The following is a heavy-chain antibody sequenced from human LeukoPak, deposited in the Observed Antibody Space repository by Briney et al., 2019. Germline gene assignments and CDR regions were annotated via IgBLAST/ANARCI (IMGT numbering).Heavy chain of an antibody. CDR2: ISWNSGSI. V-gene: IGHV3-9*01. CDR1: GFTFSTYA. CDR3: DQGSSIAARPGYFDL. D-gene: IGHD6-6*01. Sequence: PGGSLRLSCAASGFTFSTYAMHWVRQAPGKGLEWVSGISWNSGSIGYADSVKGRFTISRDNAKNSLYLQMNSLRAEDTALYAKDQGSSIAARPGYFDLWGRGTLVTVSS. J-gene: IGHJ2*01.